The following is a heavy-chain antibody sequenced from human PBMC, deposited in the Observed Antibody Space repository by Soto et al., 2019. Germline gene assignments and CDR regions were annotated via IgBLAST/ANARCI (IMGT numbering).Heavy chain of an antibody. V-gene: IGHV4-59*10. Sequence: PSETLSLTCAVYGGSFSGYYWSWIRQPAGKGLEWIGRIYTSGSTNYTPSLQSRVTMSVDTSKKQISLKLSSVTAADPAVYYCALNHGDYAFAGWGQGTLVGVS. D-gene: IGHD4-17*01. CDR2: IYTSGST. J-gene: IGHJ4*02. CDR3: ALNHGDYAFAG. CDR1: GGSFSGYY.